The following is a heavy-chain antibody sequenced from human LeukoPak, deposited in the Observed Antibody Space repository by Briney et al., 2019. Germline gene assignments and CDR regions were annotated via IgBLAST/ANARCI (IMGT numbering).Heavy chain of an antibody. D-gene: IGHD6-6*01. CDR1: GFTFSNYN. V-gene: IGHV3-21*01. CDR2: ITSSSSYI. CDR3: ARLYYTRSSYFDY. J-gene: IGHJ4*02. Sequence: GGSLRLSCAASGFTFSNYNINWVRQAPGKGLEWVSSITSSSSYIYYADSVKGRFTISRDNDKNSLFLQMSSLRAEDTAVYYCARLYYTRSSYFDYWGQGTLVTVSS.